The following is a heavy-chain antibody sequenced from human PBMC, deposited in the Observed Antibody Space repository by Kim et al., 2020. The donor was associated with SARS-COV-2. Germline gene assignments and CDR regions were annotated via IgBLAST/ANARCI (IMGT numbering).Heavy chain of an antibody. J-gene: IGHJ5*02. CDR1: GGTFSSYA. CDR2: IIPIFGTA. Sequence: SVKVSCKASGGTFSSYAISWVRQAPGQGLEWMGGIIPIFGTANYAQKFQGRVTITADESTSTAYMELSSLRSEDTAVYYCARGGYRGYSYGKRGNNWFDPWGQGTLVTVSS. CDR3: ARGGYRGYSYGKRGNNWFDP. D-gene: IGHD5-18*01. V-gene: IGHV1-69*13.